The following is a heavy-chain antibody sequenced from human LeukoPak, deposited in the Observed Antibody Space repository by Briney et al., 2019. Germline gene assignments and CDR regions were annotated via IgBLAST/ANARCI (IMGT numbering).Heavy chain of an antibody. CDR1: GFTFSNAW. J-gene: IGHJ4*02. CDR2: IKSKTDGGTT. D-gene: IGHD3-10*01. Sequence: GGSLRLSCAASGFTFSNAWMSWVRHAPGKGLEGVGHIKSKTDGGTTDYAAPVKGRFTISRDDSKNTLYLQMNSLKTEDTAVYYCTTGNFAVRGVITYYFDYWGQGTLVTVSS. CDR3: TTGNFAVRGVITYYFDY. V-gene: IGHV3-15*01.